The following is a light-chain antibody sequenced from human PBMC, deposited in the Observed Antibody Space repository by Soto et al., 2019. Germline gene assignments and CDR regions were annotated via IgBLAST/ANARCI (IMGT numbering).Light chain of an antibody. CDR1: QSVSSY. CDR3: PQRSNGLIT. Sequence: EIVLTQSPATLSLSPGERATLSCRASQSVSSYLAWYQQKPGQAPRLLIHDASNRATGIPARFSGSGSGTDSPLTISILEPEEFAVYYCPQRSNGLITCGPGTKVDIK. V-gene: IGKV3-11*01. CDR2: DAS. J-gene: IGKJ3*01.